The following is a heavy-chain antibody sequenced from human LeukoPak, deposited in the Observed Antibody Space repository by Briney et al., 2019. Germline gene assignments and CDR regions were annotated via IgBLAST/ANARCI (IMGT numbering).Heavy chain of an antibody. CDR3: ARVRDIEATNFDY. Sequence: AETLTLTCTVSGGSISSYYWRWIRQPPGKGLEWIGHIYYSGTTNYNPSLMSRVTISVDTSKNQFSMKLSSVTAADTAVYYCARVRDIEATNFDYWGQGTLVTVSS. CDR2: IYYSGTT. CDR1: GGSISSYY. J-gene: IGHJ4*02. D-gene: IGHD5-12*01. V-gene: IGHV4-59*01.